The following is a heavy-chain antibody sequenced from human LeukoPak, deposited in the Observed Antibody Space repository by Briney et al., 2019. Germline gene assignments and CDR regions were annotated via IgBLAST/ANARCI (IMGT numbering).Heavy chain of an antibody. V-gene: IGHV4-34*01. Sequence: SETLSLTCAVYGGSFSGYYWSWIRQPPGKGLEWIGEINHSGSTNYNPSLKSRVTISVDTSKNQFSLKLSSVTAADTAVYYCARVFYYGSVSYYSRYYYYGMDVWGQGTTVTVSS. J-gene: IGHJ6*02. CDR2: INHSGST. CDR1: GGSFSGYY. D-gene: IGHD3-10*01. CDR3: ARVFYYGSVSYYSRYYYYGMDV.